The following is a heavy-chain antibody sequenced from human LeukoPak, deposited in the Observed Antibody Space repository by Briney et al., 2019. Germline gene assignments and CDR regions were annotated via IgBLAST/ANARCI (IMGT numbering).Heavy chain of an antibody. J-gene: IGHJ4*02. CDR3: AKDVGRYYYGSGSPDY. D-gene: IGHD3-10*01. CDR1: GFTFSSYG. V-gene: IGHV3-30*18. Sequence: GGSLRLSCAASGFTFSSYGMHWVRQAPGKGLEWVAVISYDGSNKYYADSVKGRFTISRDNSKNTLYLQMNGLRAEGTAVYYCAKDVGRYYYGSGSPDYWGQGTLVTVSS. CDR2: ISYDGSNK.